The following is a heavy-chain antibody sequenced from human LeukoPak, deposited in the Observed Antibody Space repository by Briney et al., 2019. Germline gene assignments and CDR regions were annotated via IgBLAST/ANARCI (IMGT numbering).Heavy chain of an antibody. CDR1: GFTVSSNY. CDR3: ARVGNEDAFDI. V-gene: IGHV3-53*01. J-gene: IGHJ3*02. Sequence: PGGSLRLSCAASGFTVSSNYISWVRQAPGKGLEWVSVIYSGGSTYYADSVKGRFTISRDNSKNTLYLQMNSLRAEDTAVYYCARVGNEDAFDIWGQGTMVTVSS. D-gene: IGHD4-23*01. CDR2: IYSGGST.